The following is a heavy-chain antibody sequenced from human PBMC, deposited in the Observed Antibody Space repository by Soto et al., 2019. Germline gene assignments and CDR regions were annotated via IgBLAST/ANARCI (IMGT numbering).Heavy chain of an antibody. J-gene: IGHJ4*01. CDR3: ALRGTAVLPDY. CDR1: GDSISSYY. D-gene: IGHD5-12*01. CDR2: LYNGRSA. V-gene: IGHV4-59*01. Sequence: QVQLQESGPGLVKPSETLSLTCAVSGDSISSYYCMWIRQPPGKGLASIGYLYNGRSANYNPSLTSPATLSAGTSTKQCSLPLCSMTAAYPAAYSCALRGTAVLPDYWGQGTLVTVSS.